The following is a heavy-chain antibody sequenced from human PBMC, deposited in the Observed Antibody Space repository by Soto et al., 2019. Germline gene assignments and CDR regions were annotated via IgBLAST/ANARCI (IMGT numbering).Heavy chain of an antibody. CDR2: VTYSGGP. CDR1: GGSISTYY. D-gene: IGHD2-2*01. J-gene: IGHJ3*02. V-gene: IGHV4-59*01. CDR3: ARDAGYQLTGAFDI. Sequence: QVQVQASGPGLVKPSETLSLTFTVSGGSISTYYWSWIRQPPGKGLEWIGYVTYSGGPTYNPSLKGRVNISVDTSKKFSLNLTSVTAADTAVYYCARDAGYQLTGAFDIWGQGTMVTVSS.